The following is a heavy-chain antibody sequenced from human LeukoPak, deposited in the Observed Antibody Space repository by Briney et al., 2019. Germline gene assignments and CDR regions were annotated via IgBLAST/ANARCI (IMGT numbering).Heavy chain of an antibody. CDR3: ARDDTRNTVTTPYYYYGMDV. CDR2: INSDGSST. CDR1: GFTFSSYW. D-gene: IGHD4-17*01. V-gene: IGHV3-74*01. Sequence: GGSLRLSCAASGFTFSSYWMRWVRQAPGKGLVWVSRINSDGSSTSYADSVKGRFTISRDNAKNTLYLQMNSLRAEDTAVYYCARDDTRNTVTTPYYYYGMDVWGQGTTVTVSS. J-gene: IGHJ6*02.